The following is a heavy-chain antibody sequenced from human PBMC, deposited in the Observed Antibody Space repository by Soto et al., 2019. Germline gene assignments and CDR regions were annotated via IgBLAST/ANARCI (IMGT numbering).Heavy chain of an antibody. V-gene: IGHV4-59*01. J-gene: IGHJ5*02. Sequence: SETLSLTCTVSGASMGRYYWSWIRQSPGKGLEWIGYITDTETTNYSPSLRSRVTISLEASKSQFSLTLSSVTAADTAVYYCARDMHAGFTHYFDPWGQGTLVTVSS. CDR2: ITDTETT. CDR3: ARDMHAGFTHYFDP. D-gene: IGHD1-26*01. CDR1: GASMGRYY.